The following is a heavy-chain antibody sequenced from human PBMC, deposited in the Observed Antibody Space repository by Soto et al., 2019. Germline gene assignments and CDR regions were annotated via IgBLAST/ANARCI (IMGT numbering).Heavy chain of an antibody. CDR1: GGSISSYY. CDR3: ARALYDCWSGYYRGAYFDY. D-gene: IGHD3-3*01. Sequence: SETLSLTCTVSGGSISSYYWSWIRPPPGQGLEWIGYIYYSESTKYNPSPKSRVTISVDTSKNQFSLKLSSVTAVDTAVYYCARALYDCWSGYYRGAYFDYWGQGTLVTLSS. J-gene: IGHJ4*02. CDR2: IYYSEST. V-gene: IGHV4-59*13.